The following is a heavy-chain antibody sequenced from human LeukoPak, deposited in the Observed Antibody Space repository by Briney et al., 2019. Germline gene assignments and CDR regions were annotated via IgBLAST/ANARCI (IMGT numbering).Heavy chain of an antibody. V-gene: IGHV3-74*01. D-gene: IGHD3-22*01. J-gene: IGHJ4*02. CDR2: IKTDGSNT. Sequence: GGSLRLSCAASGFTFSSYWMHWVRQVPGKGLVWVSRIKTDGSNTVYADNVKGRFTISRDNAKNTLYLQMNSLRVEDTAVYYFTRTYYYDSRDYFDYWGQGALVTVSS. CDR1: GFTFSSYW. CDR3: TRTYYYDSRDYFDY.